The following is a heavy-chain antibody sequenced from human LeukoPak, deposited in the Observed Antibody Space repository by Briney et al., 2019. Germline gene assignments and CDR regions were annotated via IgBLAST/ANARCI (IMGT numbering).Heavy chain of an antibody. CDR2: ILYDGSNE. CDR3: ARGEFSGLDY. Sequence: GGSLRLSCAASGFTFSTYAMHWVRQAPGKGLEWVAVILYDGSNEHYTDSVRGRFTISRDNPKNTLWLQMNGLTADDTAVYYCARGEFSGLDYWGQGTLVTVSS. J-gene: IGHJ4*02. D-gene: IGHD5-12*01. CDR1: GFTFSTYA. V-gene: IGHV3-30-3*01.